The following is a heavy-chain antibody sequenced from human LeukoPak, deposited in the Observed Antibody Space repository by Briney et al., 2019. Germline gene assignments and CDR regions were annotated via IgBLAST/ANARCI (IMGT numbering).Heavy chain of an antibody. CDR3: AKEPGIAAAGTSIDDY. D-gene: IGHD6-13*01. J-gene: IGHJ4*02. CDR2: ISGSGGST. Sequence: GGSLRLSCAASGFTFSSYWMSWVRQAPGKGLEWVSTISGSGGSTYYTDSVKGRFTISRDNSKNTLYLQMNSLRPDDTAVYYCAKEPGIAAAGTSIDDYWGQGTLVTVSS. CDR1: GFTFSSYW. V-gene: IGHV3-23*01.